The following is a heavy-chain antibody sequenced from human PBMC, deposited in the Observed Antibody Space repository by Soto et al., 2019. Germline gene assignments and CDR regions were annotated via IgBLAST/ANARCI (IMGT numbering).Heavy chain of an antibody. J-gene: IGHJ4*02. CDR3: ARGDVLRFLEWLSPDGGEGFDY. Sequence: QLQLQESGPGLVKPSETLSLTCTVSGGSISSSSYYWGWIRQPPGKGLEWIGSIYYSGSTYYNPSLKSRVTISVDTSKNQFSLKLSSVTAADTAVYYCARGDVLRFLEWLSPDGGEGFDYWGQGTLVTVSS. CDR1: GGSISSSSYY. D-gene: IGHD3-3*01. V-gene: IGHV4-39*01. CDR2: IYYSGST.